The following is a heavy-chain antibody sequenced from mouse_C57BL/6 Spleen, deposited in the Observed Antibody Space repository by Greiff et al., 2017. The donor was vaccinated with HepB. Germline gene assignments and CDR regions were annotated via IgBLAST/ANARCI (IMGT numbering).Heavy chain of an antibody. J-gene: IGHJ2*01. V-gene: IGHV1-64*01. D-gene: IGHD4-1*01. CDR3: ARYELGYYFDY. Sequence: QVQLQQPGAELVKPGASVKLSCKASGYTFTSYWMHWVKQRPGQGLEWIGMIHPNSGSTNYNEKFKSKATLTVDKSSSTAYMQLSSLTSEDSAVYYCARYELGYYFDYWGQGITLTVSS. CDR2: IHPNSGST. CDR1: GYTFTSYW.